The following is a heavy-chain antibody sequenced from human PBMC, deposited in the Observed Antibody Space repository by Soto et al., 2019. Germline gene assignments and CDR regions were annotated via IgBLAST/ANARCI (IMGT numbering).Heavy chain of an antibody. CDR1: GGSISSSSYY. Sequence: PSETLSLTCTVSGGSISSSSYYWGWIRQPPGKGLEWIGSIYYSGSTYYNPSLKSRVTISVDTSKNQFSLKLSSVTAADTAVYYCARTIGYCSSTRCYRNWFDPRGQGTLVPVSS. CDR3: ARTIGYCSSTRCYRNWFDP. J-gene: IGHJ5*02. CDR2: IYYSGST. D-gene: IGHD2-2*03. V-gene: IGHV4-39*01.